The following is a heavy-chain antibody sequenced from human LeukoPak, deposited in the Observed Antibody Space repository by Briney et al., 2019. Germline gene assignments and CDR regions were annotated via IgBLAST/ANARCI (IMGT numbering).Heavy chain of an antibody. D-gene: IGHD6-13*01. CDR2: INPNSGT. Sequence: GASVKVSCKASGYTFSGYYIHWVRQGPGQGLEWMGWINPNSGTNYAQNFQGRVTMTRDTSISTAYMELSRLRSDDTAEYYCAREEQHQRGRHFEYWGQGTLVTVSS. CDR3: AREEQHQRGRHFEY. CDR1: GYTFSGYY. V-gene: IGHV1-2*02. J-gene: IGHJ4*02.